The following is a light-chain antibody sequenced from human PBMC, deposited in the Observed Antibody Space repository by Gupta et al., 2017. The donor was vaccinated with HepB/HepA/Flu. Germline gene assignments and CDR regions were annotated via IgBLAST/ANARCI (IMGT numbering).Light chain of an antibody. CDR2: GKS. Sequence: QSVLTQPPSVSEAPGQTVTISYTGSSSNIGAGYDVHWYQQLPGTAPNLLIYGKSNRPSGVPDRFSGSKSGTSAALASTGLQAEDAADYYCQSKESSMSGTVFGGGTKLTVL. CDR1: SSNIGAGYD. CDR3: QSKESSMSGTV. J-gene: IGLJ2*01. V-gene: IGLV1-40*01.